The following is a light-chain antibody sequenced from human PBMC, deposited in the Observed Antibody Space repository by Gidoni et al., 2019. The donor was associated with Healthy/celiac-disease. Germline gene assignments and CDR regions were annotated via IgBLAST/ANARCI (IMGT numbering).Light chain of an antibody. J-gene: IGKJ2*01. CDR1: QSVSSSY. Sequence: EIVLTQSPGTLSLSPGERATLSCRASQSVSSSYLAWYQQTPGQAPRILIYGASSRATGIPDMFSGSGSGTDFTLTISRLEPEDFAVYYCQQYGSSPPMYTFGQGTKLEIK. V-gene: IGKV3-20*01. CDR2: GAS. CDR3: QQYGSSPPMYT.